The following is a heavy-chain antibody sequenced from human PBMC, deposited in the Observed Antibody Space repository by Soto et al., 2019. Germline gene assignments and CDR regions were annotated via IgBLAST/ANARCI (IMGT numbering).Heavy chain of an antibody. D-gene: IGHD2-8*01. CDR3: ARSRGEWRYYYGMDV. Sequence: SVKVSCKASGGTFSSYAISWVRQAPGQGLEWMGGIIPIFGTANYAQKFQGRVTITADESTSTAYMELSSLRSEDTAVYYCARSRGEWRYYYGMDVWGQGTTVTVSS. CDR2: IIPIFGTA. V-gene: IGHV1-69*13. J-gene: IGHJ6*02. CDR1: GGTFSSYA.